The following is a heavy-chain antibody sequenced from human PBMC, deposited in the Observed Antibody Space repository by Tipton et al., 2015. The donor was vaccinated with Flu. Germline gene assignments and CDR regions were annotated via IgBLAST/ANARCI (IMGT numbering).Heavy chain of an antibody. Sequence: TASGFTFDDYAMHWVRQAPGKGLEWVSGISWNSGSIGYADSVKGRFTISRDNAKNSLYLQMNSLRAEDTALYYCAKDFGQQLGRGYFDLWGRGTLVTVSS. CDR1: GFTFDDYA. D-gene: IGHD6-13*01. CDR2: ISWNSGSI. V-gene: IGHV3-9*01. J-gene: IGHJ2*01. CDR3: AKDFGQQLGRGYFDL.